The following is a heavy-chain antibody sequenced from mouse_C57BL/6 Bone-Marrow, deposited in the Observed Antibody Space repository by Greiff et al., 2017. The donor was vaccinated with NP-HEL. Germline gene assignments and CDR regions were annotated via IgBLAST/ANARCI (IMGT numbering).Heavy chain of an antibody. CDR3: AREGYYGFFN. J-gene: IGHJ2*01. CDR1: GYSFTGYY. CDR2: INPSTGGT. V-gene: IGHV1-42*01. D-gene: IGHD1-1*01. Sequence: EVQRVESGPELVKPGASVKISCKASGYSFTGYYMNWVKQSPEKSLEWIGEINPSTGGTTYNQKFKAKATLTVDKSSSTAYMQLKSLTSEDSAVYYCAREGYYGFFNWGQGTTLTVSS.